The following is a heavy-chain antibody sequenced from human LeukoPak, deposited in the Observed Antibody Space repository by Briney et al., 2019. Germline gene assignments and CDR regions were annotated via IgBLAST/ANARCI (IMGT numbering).Heavy chain of an antibody. J-gene: IGHJ4*02. CDR1: GFTFSSYA. CDR2: ISGSGGST. Sequence: GGSLRLSCAASGFTFSSYAMSWVRQAPGRGLEWVSAISGSGGSTYYADSVKGRFTISRDNSKNTLYLQMNSLRAEDTAVYYCAKDQDLSGSCGVGADYWGQGTLVTVSS. D-gene: IGHD3-10*01. CDR3: AKDQDLSGSCGVGADY. V-gene: IGHV3-23*01.